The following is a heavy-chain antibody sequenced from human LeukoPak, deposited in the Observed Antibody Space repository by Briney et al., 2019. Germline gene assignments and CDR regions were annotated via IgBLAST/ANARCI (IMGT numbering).Heavy chain of an antibody. CDR2: IYYSGST. V-gene: IGHV4-59*01. J-gene: IGHJ5*02. D-gene: IGHD2-2*01. CDR1: GGSISSYY. Sequence: SETLSLTCTVSGGSISSYYWSWIRQPPGKGLEWIGYIYYSGSTSHNPSLKSRVTISVDTSENQFSLKLSSVTAADTAVYYCAREDACSSTSCYTTNWFDPWGQGILVTVSS. CDR3: AREDACSSTSCYTTNWFDP.